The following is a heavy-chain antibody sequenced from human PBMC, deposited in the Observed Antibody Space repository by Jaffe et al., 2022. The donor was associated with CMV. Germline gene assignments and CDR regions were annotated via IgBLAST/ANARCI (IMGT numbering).Heavy chain of an antibody. CDR3: ATTDYHDDSAYYTRLEY. CDR2: FSPNSGGT. Sequence: QVQLVQSGAEVKKPGASVKVSCRPSGYTFKGHYMHWVRQAPGQGLEWMGWFSPNSGGTYYAQKFQGRVTMTSDTSINTAYMELSRLKSDDTAVYYCATTDYHDDSAYYTRLEYWGQGTLVTVSS. D-gene: IGHD3-22*01. CDR1: GYTFKGHY. J-gene: IGHJ4*02. V-gene: IGHV1-2*02.